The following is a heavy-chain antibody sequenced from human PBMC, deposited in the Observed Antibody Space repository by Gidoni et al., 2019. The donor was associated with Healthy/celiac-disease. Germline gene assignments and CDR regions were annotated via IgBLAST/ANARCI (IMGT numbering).Heavy chain of an antibody. CDR3: ARDLSSSGWYYFGY. CDR2: ISSSSSYI. CDR1: GFPFSSYS. J-gene: IGHJ4*02. Sequence: EVQLVESGGGLVKPGGSLRLPCAASGFPFSSYSMNWVRPAPGTGLEWVSSISSSSSYIYYADSVKGRFTISRDNAKNSLYLQMNSLRAEDTAVYYCARDLSSSGWYYFGYWGQGTLVTVSS. V-gene: IGHV3-21*01. D-gene: IGHD6-19*01.